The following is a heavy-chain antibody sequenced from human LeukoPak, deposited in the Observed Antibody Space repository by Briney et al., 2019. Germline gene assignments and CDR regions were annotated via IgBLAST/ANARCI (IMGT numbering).Heavy chain of an antibody. Sequence: ASVKVSCKASGYTFTGYYMHWVRQAPGQGLEWMGWINPNSGGTNYAQKFQGRVTMTRDTSISTAYMELSRLRSDDTAVYYCARVHSSGWYFLDYWGQGTLVTVSS. CDR1: GYTFTGYY. V-gene: IGHV1-2*02. CDR2: INPNSGGT. J-gene: IGHJ4*02. CDR3: ARVHSSGWYFLDY. D-gene: IGHD6-19*01.